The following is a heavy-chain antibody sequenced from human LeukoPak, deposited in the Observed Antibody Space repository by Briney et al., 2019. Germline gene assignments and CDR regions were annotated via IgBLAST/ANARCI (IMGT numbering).Heavy chain of an antibody. CDR3: ARYYDSSGYGAFDI. V-gene: IGHV4-59*08. CDR1: GGSISSYY. D-gene: IGHD3-22*01. J-gene: IGHJ3*02. Sequence: SETLSLACTVSGGSISSYYWSWIRQPPGKGLEWIGYIYYSGSTNYNPSLKSRVTISVDTSKNQFSLKLSSVTAADTAVYYCARYYDSSGYGAFDIWGQGTMVTVSS. CDR2: IYYSGST.